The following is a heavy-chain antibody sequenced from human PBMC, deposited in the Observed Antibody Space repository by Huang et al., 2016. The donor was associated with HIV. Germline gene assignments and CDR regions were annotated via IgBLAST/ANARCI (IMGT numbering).Heavy chain of an antibody. CDR3: ARVGGVAAGTFGTFDI. CDR1: GFTFSSYS. D-gene: IGHD6-19*01. J-gene: IGHJ3*02. Sequence: EVQLVESGGGLVKPGGSRRLSWAASGFTFSSYSMNWVRQAPGKALEWVSSMSSSSSNIYDAGAVKGRFTISRDNAKNSLYLQMNSLRAEDTAVYYCARVGGVAAGTFGTFDIWGQGTMVTVSS. V-gene: IGHV3-21*01. CDR2: MSSSSSNI.